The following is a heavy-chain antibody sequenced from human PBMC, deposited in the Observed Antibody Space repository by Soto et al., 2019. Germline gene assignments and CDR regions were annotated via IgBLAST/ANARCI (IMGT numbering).Heavy chain of an antibody. Sequence: GESLKICCQGSGYNFAGYWIAWVRQMPGKGLELMGIIYPSDSDTRYRPSFQGQVTISADKSISSAYLQWSSLRASDTAMYYCARGGVSTRTFDYWGQGTPVTVSS. D-gene: IGHD3-3*01. V-gene: IGHV5-51*01. CDR1: GYNFAGYW. CDR2: IYPSDSDT. J-gene: IGHJ4*02. CDR3: ARGGVSTRTFDY.